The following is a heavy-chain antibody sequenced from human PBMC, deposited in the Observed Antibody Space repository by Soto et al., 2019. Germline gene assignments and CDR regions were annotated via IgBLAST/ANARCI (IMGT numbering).Heavy chain of an antibody. CDR1: GCSIRSYY. Sequence: SETLSLTCPVSGCSIRSYYWRWIRQPPGKGLESIGYIYHTGSTNYNPSLKSRVTISVDTSKNQFFLKLSSVTAADTAVYYCARDHPGSSWFDYWGQGTLVTVSS. V-gene: IGHV4-59*01. CDR3: ARDHPGSSWFDY. CDR2: IYHTGST. J-gene: IGHJ4*02. D-gene: IGHD6-13*01.